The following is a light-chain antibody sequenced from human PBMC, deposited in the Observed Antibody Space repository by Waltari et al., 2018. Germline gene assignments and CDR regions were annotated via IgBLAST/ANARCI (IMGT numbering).Light chain of an antibody. CDR3: QKYERLPAT. Sequence: SCSASQSVGTYLAWYQQTPGQAPRLLIYGASNRAAGIPDRFSGSGSGTDFSLTISRLEPEDFAVYYCQKYERLPATFGQGTKVEIK. CDR1: QSVGTY. J-gene: IGKJ1*01. CDR2: GAS. V-gene: IGKV3-20*01.